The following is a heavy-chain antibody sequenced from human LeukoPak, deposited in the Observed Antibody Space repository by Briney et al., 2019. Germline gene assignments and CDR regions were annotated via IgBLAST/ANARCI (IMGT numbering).Heavy chain of an antibody. Sequence: GGSLRLSCEATGFNFGDYWMNWVRQAPGKGPERVANMNQDAGHRYYVDSVRGRFTISRDNAKNSLYLQMNSLRVEDTAIYYCTRDVREAYDIWGQGTMVTVSS. CDR3: TRDVREAYDI. D-gene: IGHD1-26*01. V-gene: IGHV3-7*01. CDR2: MNQDAGHR. CDR1: GFNFGDYW. J-gene: IGHJ3*02.